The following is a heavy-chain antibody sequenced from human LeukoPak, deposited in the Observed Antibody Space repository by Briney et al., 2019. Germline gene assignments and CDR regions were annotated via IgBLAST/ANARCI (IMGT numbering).Heavy chain of an antibody. V-gene: IGHV4-59*01. CDR2: IYYGGST. D-gene: IGHD6-19*01. CDR1: GGSISSYY. CDR3: ARSTPLYSSGWYPNWFDP. Sequence: SETLSLTCTVFGGSISSYYWSWIRQPPGKGLEWIGYIYYGGSTNYNPSLKSRVTISVDTSKNQFSLKLSSVTAADTAVYYCARSTPLYSSGWYPNWFDPWGQGTLVTVSS. J-gene: IGHJ5*02.